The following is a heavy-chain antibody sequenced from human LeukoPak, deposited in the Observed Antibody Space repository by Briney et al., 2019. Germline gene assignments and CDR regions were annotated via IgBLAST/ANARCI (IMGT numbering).Heavy chain of an antibody. Sequence: PSETLSLTCTVSGGSISSYYWSWIRQPPGKGLEWIGYIYYSGSTNYNPSLKSRVTISVDTSKSQFSLKLSSVTAADTAVYYCARGTYDYIWGSYRLGYFDYWGQGTLVTVSS. CDR1: GGSISSYY. V-gene: IGHV4-59*01. CDR3: ARGTYDYIWGSYRLGYFDY. D-gene: IGHD3-16*02. CDR2: IYYSGST. J-gene: IGHJ4*02.